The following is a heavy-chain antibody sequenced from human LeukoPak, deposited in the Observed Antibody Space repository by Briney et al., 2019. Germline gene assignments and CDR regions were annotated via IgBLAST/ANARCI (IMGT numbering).Heavy chain of an antibody. CDR1: GGSFSGYY. CDR2: INHSGST. CDR3: ARGYCSGGSCYTLDY. Sequence: SETLSLTCAVYGGSFSGYYWSWIRQPSGKGREWIGEINHSGSTNYNPSLKSRVTISVDTSKNQFSLKLSSVTAADTAVYYCARGYCSGGSCYTLDYWGQGTLVTVSS. V-gene: IGHV4-34*01. J-gene: IGHJ4*02. D-gene: IGHD2-15*01.